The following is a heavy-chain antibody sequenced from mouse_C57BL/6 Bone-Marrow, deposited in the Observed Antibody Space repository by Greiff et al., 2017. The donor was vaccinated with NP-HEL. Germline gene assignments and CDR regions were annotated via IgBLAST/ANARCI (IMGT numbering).Heavy chain of an antibody. Sequence: EVQLQQSGAELVRPGASVKLSCTASGFNIKDDYMHWVKQRPEQGLEWIGWIDPENGDTEYASKFQGKATITADTSSNTAYLQLSSLTSEDTAVYYCTPSLARYAMDYWGQGTSVTVSS. V-gene: IGHV14-4*01. J-gene: IGHJ4*01. CDR3: TPSLARYAMDY. CDR1: GFNIKDDY. CDR2: IDPENGDT.